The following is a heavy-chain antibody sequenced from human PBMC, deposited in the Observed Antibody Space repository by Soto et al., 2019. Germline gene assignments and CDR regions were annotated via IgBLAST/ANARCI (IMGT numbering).Heavy chain of an antibody. CDR1: GGTFSSYA. D-gene: IGHD2-21*01. CDR3: ASQYCGDFCSADD. J-gene: IGHJ4*02. Sequence: ASVKVSCKASGGTFSSYAISWVRQAPGQGLEWMGGIIPIFGTANYAQKFQGRVTITADESTSTAYMELSSLRSEDTAVYYCASQYCGDFCSADDWGQGTLVTVSS. V-gene: IGHV1-69*13. CDR2: IIPIFGTA.